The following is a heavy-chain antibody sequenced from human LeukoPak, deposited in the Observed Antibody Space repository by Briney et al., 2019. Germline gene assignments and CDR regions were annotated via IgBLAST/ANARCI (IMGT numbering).Heavy chain of an antibody. D-gene: IGHD2-15*01. CDR2: ISYDGSNK. J-gene: IGHJ4*02. CDR3: ARDVMPGYCSGGSCQPGNY. V-gene: IGHV3-30-3*01. CDR1: GFTFSSYA. Sequence: GGSLRLSCAASGFTFSSYAMHWVRQAPGKGLEWVAVISYDGSNKYYADSVKGRFTISRDNSKNTLYLQMNSPRAEDTAVYYCARDVMPGYCSGGSCQPGNYWGQGTLVTVSS.